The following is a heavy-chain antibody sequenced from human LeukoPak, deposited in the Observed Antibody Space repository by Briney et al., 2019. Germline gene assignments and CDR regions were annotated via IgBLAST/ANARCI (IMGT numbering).Heavy chain of an antibody. J-gene: IGHJ4*02. Sequence: GASVKVSCKAFGHTLKDLSIHWVRQAPGKGLEWLGGFDPEVDERMYAPKFQGRVTVTEDNSIDTAYMELTSLSSDDTGVYYCSTETAGNYWGQGTLVTVSS. V-gene: IGHV1-24*01. CDR3: STETAGNY. CDR2: FDPEVDER. CDR1: GHTLKDLS.